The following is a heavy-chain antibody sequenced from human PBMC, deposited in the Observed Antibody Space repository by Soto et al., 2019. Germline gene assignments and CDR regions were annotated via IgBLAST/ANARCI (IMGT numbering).Heavy chain of an antibody. Sequence: QVQLVESGGGVVQPGTSLRVSCVASGFTFRSYVIHWVRQAPGKGLEWVALTSYDGTNKYYGDSVRGRFTISRDNSRNTVDLQMDSLRVEDTAVYYCARWGTTGGLDVWGQDTLVSVSS. D-gene: IGHD3-16*01. CDR3: ARWGTTGGLDV. CDR2: TSYDGTNK. V-gene: IGHV3-30*19. CDR1: GFTFRSYV. J-gene: IGHJ1*01.